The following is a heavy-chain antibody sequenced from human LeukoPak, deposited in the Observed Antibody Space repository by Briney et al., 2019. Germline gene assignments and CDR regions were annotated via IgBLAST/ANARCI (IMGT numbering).Heavy chain of an antibody. V-gene: IGHV4-61*02. CDR2: IYTNGGA. CDR1: GGSVASGNYY. J-gene: IGHJ4*02. Sequence: SETLSLTCTVSGGSVASGNYYWNWIRQPAGKGLEWIGRIYTNGGASYNPSLKSRVTISIDASKNQFSLKLSSVTAADTAVYYCAREPPGYWGQGILVTVSS. CDR3: AREPPGY.